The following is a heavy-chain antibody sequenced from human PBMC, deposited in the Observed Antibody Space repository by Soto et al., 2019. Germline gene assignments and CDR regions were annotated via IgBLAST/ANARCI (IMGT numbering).Heavy chain of an antibody. D-gene: IGHD4-4*01. CDR2: ISSDGSNK. CDR3: ERDGYYSNYYYYGMDV. J-gene: IGHJ6*02. Sequence: QVQLVESGGGVVQPGRSLRLSCAASGFTFSSYAIHWVRQAPGKGLEWVAVISSDGSNKYYADSVKGRFTISRDNFKDILYLQMTTLRAEDTAVYYCERDGYYSNYYYYGMDVWGQGTTVTVSS. V-gene: IGHV3-30-3*01. CDR1: GFTFSSYA.